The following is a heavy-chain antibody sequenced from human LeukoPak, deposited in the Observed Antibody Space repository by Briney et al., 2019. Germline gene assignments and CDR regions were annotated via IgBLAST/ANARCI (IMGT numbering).Heavy chain of an antibody. V-gene: IGHV4-59*01. Sequence: SETLSLTCTVSGGSISRYYWGWIRQAPGKGLECFGFISHSGYTSYNPSLKSRVSMSRDMSKKQFSLKLSFVTAADTAVYYCARGQNDYGGMVFDYWGQGILVTVSS. CDR2: ISHSGYT. CDR1: GGSISRYY. D-gene: IGHD4/OR15-4a*01. CDR3: ARGQNDYGGMVFDY. J-gene: IGHJ4*02.